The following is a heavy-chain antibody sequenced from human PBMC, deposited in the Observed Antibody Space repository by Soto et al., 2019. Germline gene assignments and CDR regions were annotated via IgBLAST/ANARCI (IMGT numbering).Heavy chain of an antibody. CDR3: AKMAWFGDPPGGDY. V-gene: IGHV3-23*01. CDR1: GFSFRNSA. J-gene: IGHJ4*02. D-gene: IGHD3-10*01. Sequence: EVQLLESGGGLVQPGGSLRLSCGASGFSFRNSAMAWVRQAPGKGLEWVSAISGSGGVTYYGDSVKGRFTISRDNSKNTLYLQMNSLRADDTALYFCAKMAWFGDPPGGDYWGQGTLVTVSS. CDR2: ISGSGGVT.